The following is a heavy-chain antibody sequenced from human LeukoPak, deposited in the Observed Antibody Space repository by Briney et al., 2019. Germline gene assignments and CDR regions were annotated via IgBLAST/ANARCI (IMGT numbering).Heavy chain of an antibody. V-gene: IGHV4-59*12. CDR2: IYGSGST. Sequence: PSGTLSLTCTVSSGSIRSYYWSWIRQPPGKGLEWIGYIYGSGSTNFNPSLKSRVTMSVDTSKNQISLKLSFVTAADTAMYYCARSTMVNTATGWFDPWGQGTLVTVSS. D-gene: IGHD4/OR15-4a*01. CDR1: SGSIRSYY. CDR3: ARSTMVNTATGWFDP. J-gene: IGHJ5*02.